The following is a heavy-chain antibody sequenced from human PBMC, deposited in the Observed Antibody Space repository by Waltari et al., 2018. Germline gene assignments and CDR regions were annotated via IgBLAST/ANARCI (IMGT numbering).Heavy chain of an antibody. J-gene: IGHJ4*02. Sequence: EVQLLESGGGLVQPGGSLRLSCAASGFTFSSYAMSWVRQAPGKGLEGVSVIYSGGITYYADSVKGRFTISRDNSKNTLYLQMNSLRAEDTAVYDCAAEGRYSYGLLDYWGQGTLVTVSS. V-gene: IGHV3-23*03. CDR2: IYSGGIT. CDR1: GFTFSSYA. CDR3: AAEGRYSYGLLDY. D-gene: IGHD5-18*01.